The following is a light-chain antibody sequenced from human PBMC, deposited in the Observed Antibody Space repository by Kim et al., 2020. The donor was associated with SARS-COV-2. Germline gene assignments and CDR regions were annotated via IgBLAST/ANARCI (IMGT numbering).Light chain of an antibody. J-gene: IGKJ2*01. CDR3: QQYYRNLYT. CDR1: QSISTY. V-gene: IGKV1-39*01. Sequence: DIQMTQSPSSLSASVGDRVTITCRASQSISTYLNWYQQRPGKAPKLLIFAASSLQSGVPSRFSGFGSGTDFTLTISSLQPEDFATYYCQQYYRNLYTFVQGTKLEI. CDR2: AAS.